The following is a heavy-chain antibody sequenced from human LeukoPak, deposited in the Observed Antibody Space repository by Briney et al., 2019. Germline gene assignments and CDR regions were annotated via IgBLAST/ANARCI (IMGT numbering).Heavy chain of an antibody. J-gene: IGHJ4*02. V-gene: IGHV3-21*01. CDR1: GFTFSSYS. Sequence: GGSLRLSCAASGFTFSSYSMNWVRQAPGKGLEWVSSISSSSSYIYYADSVKGRFTISRDNAKNSLYLQMNSLRAEDTAVYYCTRLAYYYDSSGYYYEYYFDYWGQGTLVTVSS. D-gene: IGHD3-22*01. CDR3: TRLAYYYDSSGYYYEYYFDY. CDR2: ISSSSSYI.